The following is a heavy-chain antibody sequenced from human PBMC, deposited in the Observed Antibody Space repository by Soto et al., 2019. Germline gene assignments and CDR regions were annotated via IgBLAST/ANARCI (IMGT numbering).Heavy chain of an antibody. V-gene: IGHV4-59*01. D-gene: IGHD3-16*01. J-gene: IGHJ4*02. CDR3: ASYRGALYFES. Sequence: LSLTCSVSGRSMRSNYWSWIRQSPDKGLEWLGYVFYGGTDYNPSLGGRVSMSVETSKSQFSLKLTSVTVADTAVYYCASYRGALYFESWGPGILVTVSS. CDR2: VFYGGT. CDR1: GRSMRSNY.